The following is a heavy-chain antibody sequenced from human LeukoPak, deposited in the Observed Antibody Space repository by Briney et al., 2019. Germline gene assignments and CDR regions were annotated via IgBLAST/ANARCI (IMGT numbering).Heavy chain of an antibody. Sequence: GGSLRLSCVASGFIFSTHAMSWVRLAPGRGLEWVSTISDSGGSTYYTESVKGRFTISRDNSMSTLSLQMKSLRVEDTALYYCARGYCSAGSCTWGLFDSWGQGTLVTVSS. CDR2: ISDSGGST. CDR3: ARGYCSAGSCTWGLFDS. D-gene: IGHD2-15*01. CDR1: GFIFSTHA. V-gene: IGHV3-23*01. J-gene: IGHJ4*02.